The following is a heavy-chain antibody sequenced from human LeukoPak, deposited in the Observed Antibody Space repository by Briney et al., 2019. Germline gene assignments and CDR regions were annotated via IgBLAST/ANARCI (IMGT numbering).Heavy chain of an antibody. CDR2: ISWNSGSI. CDR3: AKAYYDSSGYRTGLYNWSDP. J-gene: IGHJ5*02. CDR1: GFTFDDYA. V-gene: IGHV3-9*01. D-gene: IGHD3-22*01. Sequence: PGRSLRLSCAASGFTFDDYAMHWVRQAPGKGLEWVSGISWNSGSIGYADSVKGRFTISRDNAKNSLYLQMNSLRAEDTAVYYCAKAYYDSSGYRTGLYNWSDPWGQGTLVTVSS.